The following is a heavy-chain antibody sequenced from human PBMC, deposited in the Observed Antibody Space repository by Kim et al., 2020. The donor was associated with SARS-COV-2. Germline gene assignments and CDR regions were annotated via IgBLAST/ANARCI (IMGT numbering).Heavy chain of an antibody. CDR3: ARGGDTVTTPVNF. V-gene: IGHV1-46*01. Sequence: SVKVSCRASADTFITYYMHWVRQAPGQGLEWMGIINPSSGTTTYAQKFQGRITMTRDTSTSTVYMELSSLRFEDTAVYYCARGGDTVTTPVNFWGQGTLVTVSS. CDR2: INPSSGTT. J-gene: IGHJ4*02. D-gene: IGHD4-17*01. CDR1: ADTFITYY.